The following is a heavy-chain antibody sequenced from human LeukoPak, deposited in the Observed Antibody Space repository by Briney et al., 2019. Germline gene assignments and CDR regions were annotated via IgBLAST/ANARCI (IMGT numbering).Heavy chain of an antibody. Sequence: GGSLRLSCAASGFTFSSYAMSWVRQAPGRGLEWVSAISGSGGSTYYADSVKGRFTISRDNSKNTLYLQMNSLRADDTAVYYCAKDEMATIPYYFDYWGQGTLVTVSS. CDR1: GFTFSSYA. D-gene: IGHD5-24*01. CDR3: AKDEMATIPYYFDY. CDR2: ISGSGGST. J-gene: IGHJ4*02. V-gene: IGHV3-23*01.